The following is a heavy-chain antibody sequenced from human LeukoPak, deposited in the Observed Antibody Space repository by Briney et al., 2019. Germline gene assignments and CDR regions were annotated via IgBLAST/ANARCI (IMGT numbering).Heavy chain of an antibody. CDR3: AKVRVGITMIVVGEDAFDI. D-gene: IGHD3-22*01. Sequence: GGSLRLTCAASGFTFSSYAMSWVRQAPGKGLEWVSAISGSGGSTYYADSVKGRFTISRDNSKNTLYLQMNSLRAEDTAVYYCAKVRVGITMIVVGEDAFDIWGQGTMVTVSS. V-gene: IGHV3-23*01. J-gene: IGHJ3*02. CDR2: ISGSGGST. CDR1: GFTFSSYA.